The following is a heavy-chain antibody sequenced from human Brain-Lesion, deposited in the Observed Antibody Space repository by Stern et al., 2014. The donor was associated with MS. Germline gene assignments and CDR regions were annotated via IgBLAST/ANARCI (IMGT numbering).Heavy chain of an antibody. CDR3: ARFPASRPHVFDS. CDR1: GGSISSSNW. Sequence: QVQLQESGPGLVKPSGTLSLTCAVSGGSISSSNWWSWVRQSPGKGLEWIGESDHSGSTIYNPSLKSRVTASVDKSQNRFSLTLRPVTAADTAVYFCARFPASRPHVFDSWGQGTLVTVSS. V-gene: IGHV4-4*02. CDR2: SDHSGST. J-gene: IGHJ4*02. D-gene: IGHD6-13*01.